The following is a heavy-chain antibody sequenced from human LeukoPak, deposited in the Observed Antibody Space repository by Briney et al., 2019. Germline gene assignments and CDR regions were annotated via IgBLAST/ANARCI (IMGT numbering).Heavy chain of an antibody. CDR3: AKSVKSGIAAAGTFFDY. Sequence: PGGSLRLSCVASGFTVRSGYMSWVRQAPGKGLEWVSGISGGGGSTYSADSAKGRFTISRDNSKNTLYLQMNSLRAEDTAVYYCAKSVKSGIAAAGTFFDYWGQGTLVTVSS. CDR1: GFTVRSGY. D-gene: IGHD6-13*01. CDR2: ISGGGGST. V-gene: IGHV3-23*01. J-gene: IGHJ4*02.